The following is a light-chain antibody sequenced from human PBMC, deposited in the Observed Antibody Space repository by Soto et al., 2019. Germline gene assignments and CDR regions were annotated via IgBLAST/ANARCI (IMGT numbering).Light chain of an antibody. J-gene: IGKJ1*01. V-gene: IGKV3-20*01. CDR2: GTS. CDR3: QQYLTPPKT. Sequence: VEWAPLTCRASPSVSNYLAWYQQKPGQAPRLLIYGTSSRATGIPDRFSGSGSGTDFTLTISRLEPEDFAVFYCQQYLTPPKTFGQGTKV. CDR1: PSVSNY.